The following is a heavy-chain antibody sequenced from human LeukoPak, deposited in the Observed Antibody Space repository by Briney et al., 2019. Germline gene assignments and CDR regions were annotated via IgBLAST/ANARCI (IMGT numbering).Heavy chain of an antibody. D-gene: IGHD6-6*01. CDR3: ARDQESSSSFDY. V-gene: IGHV3-7*01. Sequence: GGSLRLSCTASKFIFSDYWMTWVRQAPGKGLEWVANIKQDGVEKNYVDSVKGRFTISRDNAKNSLYLQMNSLRAEDTAVYYCARDQESSSSFDYWGQGTLVTVSS. CDR2: IKQDGVEK. CDR1: KFIFSDYW. J-gene: IGHJ4*02.